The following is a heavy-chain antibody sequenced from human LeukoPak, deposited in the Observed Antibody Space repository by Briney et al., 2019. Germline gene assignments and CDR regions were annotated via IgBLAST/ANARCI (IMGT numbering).Heavy chain of an antibody. D-gene: IGHD1-26*01. CDR2: ISSLSGTI. CDR1: GFTFSSYG. CDR3: ARDQGGGTSY. Sequence: GGSLRLSCAASGFTFSSYGMSWVRQAPGEGLEWVSYISSLSGTIYYADSVKGRFTISRDNAKNSLYLQMDSLRAEDTAVYYCARDQGGGTSYWGQGTLVTVSS. J-gene: IGHJ4*02. V-gene: IGHV3-48*01.